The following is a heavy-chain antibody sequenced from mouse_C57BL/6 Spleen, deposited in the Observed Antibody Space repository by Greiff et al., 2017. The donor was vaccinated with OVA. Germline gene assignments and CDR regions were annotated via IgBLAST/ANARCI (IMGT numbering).Heavy chain of an antibody. CDR2: ISDGGSYT. Sequence: EVKLMESGGGLVKPGGSLKLSCAASGFTFSSYAMSWVRQTPEKRLEWVATISDGGSYTYYPDNVKGRFTISRDNAKNNLSLQMSHLKSEDTAMYYCASDLLGLRLAMDYWGQGTSVTVSS. J-gene: IGHJ4*01. CDR3: ASDLLGLRLAMDY. V-gene: IGHV5-4*03. CDR1: GFTFSSYA. D-gene: IGHD2-2*01.